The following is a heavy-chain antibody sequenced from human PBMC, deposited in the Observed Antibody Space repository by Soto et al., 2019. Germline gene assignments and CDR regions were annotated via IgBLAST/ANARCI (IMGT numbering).Heavy chain of an antibody. Sequence: ASVKVSCKASGYTFVNYGISWVRQAPGQGLEWMGWTTAYNGNTNYAQKFQNRVTMTTDTSTSTVYMELSSLRSEDTAVYYCARWYSSGWYNWFDPWGQGTLVTVSS. J-gene: IGHJ5*02. V-gene: IGHV1-18*01. CDR3: ARWYSSGWYNWFDP. D-gene: IGHD6-19*01. CDR1: GYTFVNYG. CDR2: TTAYNGNT.